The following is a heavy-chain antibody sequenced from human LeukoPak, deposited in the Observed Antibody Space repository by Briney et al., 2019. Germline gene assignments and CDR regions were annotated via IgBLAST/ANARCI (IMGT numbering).Heavy chain of an antibody. CDR1: GGSISSYY. Sequence: SETLSLTCTVSGGSISSYYWSWIRQPPGKGLEWIGYIYYSGSTNYNPSLKSRVTISVDTSKNQFSLKLSSVTAADTAVYYCARDSSGWPIDYWGQGTLVTVSS. J-gene: IGHJ4*02. V-gene: IGHV4-59*01. CDR3: ARDSSGWPIDY. CDR2: IYYSGST. D-gene: IGHD6-19*01.